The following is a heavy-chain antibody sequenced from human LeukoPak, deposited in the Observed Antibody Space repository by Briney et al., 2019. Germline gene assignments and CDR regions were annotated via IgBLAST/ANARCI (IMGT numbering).Heavy chain of an antibody. J-gene: IGHJ6*03. CDR3: AKDASRYCSSTSCSYYYYYYMDV. Sequence: GGSLRLSCAASGFTFSSYAMNWVRQAPGKGLQWVSALSGSGGSTYYADSVKGRFTISRDNSKNTLYLQMNSLRAEDTAVYYCAKDASRYCSSTSCSYYYYYYMDVWGKGTTVTVSS. D-gene: IGHD2-2*01. CDR1: GFTFSSYA. CDR2: LSGSGGST. V-gene: IGHV3-23*01.